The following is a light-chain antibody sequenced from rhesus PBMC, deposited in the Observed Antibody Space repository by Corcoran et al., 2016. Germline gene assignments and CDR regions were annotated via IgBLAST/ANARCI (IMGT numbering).Light chain of an antibody. CDR3: QHSYGTPWT. CDR2: AAS. Sequence: DIQMTQSPSSLSASGGDRVTITCRASENVNISLHWYQQQPGKAPNLLIYAASTLQSGVPSRFSGSGSGTDYTFTISSLQPEDVATYYCQHSYGTPWTFCQGTKVEIK. V-gene: IGKV1-74*01. CDR1: ENVNIS. J-gene: IGKJ1*01.